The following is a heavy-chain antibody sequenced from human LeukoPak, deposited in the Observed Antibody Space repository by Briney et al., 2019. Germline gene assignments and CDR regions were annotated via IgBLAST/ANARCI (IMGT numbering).Heavy chain of an antibody. CDR1: GGSINSYY. D-gene: IGHD6-19*01. CDR2: INHSGST. CDR3: ARGRGSGWAKSGYFDY. V-gene: IGHV4-34*01. Sequence: KTSETLSLTCTVSGGSINSYYWSWIRQPPGKGLEWIGEINHSGSTNYNPSLKSRVTISVDTSKNQFSLKLSSVTAADTAAYYCARGRGSGWAKSGYFDYWGQGTLVTVSS. J-gene: IGHJ4*02.